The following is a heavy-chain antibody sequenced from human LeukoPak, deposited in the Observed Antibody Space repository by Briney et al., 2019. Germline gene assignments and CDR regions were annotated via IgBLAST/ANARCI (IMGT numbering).Heavy chain of an antibody. CDR2: TYYSRSNWYK. J-gene: IGHJ4*02. D-gene: IGHD5-24*01. CDR3: ARGWLQSGFDY. V-gene: IGHV6-1*01. CDR1: GDSVSTNSGG. Sequence: SQTLSLTCAISGDSVSTNSGGWNWISPPPSRGLEWLVRTYYSRSNWYKDYAASVKSRITINPYTYKNQFSLQLNSVTPEDTAVYYCARGWLQSGFDYWAQGTLVTVSS.